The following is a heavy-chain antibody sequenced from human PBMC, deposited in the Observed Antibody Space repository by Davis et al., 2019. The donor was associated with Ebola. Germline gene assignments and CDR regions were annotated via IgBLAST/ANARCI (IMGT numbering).Heavy chain of an antibody. CDR2: IKQDGSEK. CDR1: GFTFSSYW. D-gene: IGHD6-13*01. CDR3: AADKGGAAAGTGDY. J-gene: IGHJ4*02. V-gene: IGHV3-7*01. Sequence: PGGSLRLSCAASGFTFSSYWMSWVRQAPGKGLEWVANIKQDGSEKYYVDSVKGRFTISRDNAKNSLYLQMNSLRAEDTAVYYCAADKGGAAAGTGDYWGQGTLVTVSS.